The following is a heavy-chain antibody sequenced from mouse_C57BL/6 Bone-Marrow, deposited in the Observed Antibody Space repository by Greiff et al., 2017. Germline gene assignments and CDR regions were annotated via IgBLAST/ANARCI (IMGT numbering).Heavy chain of an antibody. CDR3: AHDYGSSYDAMDY. V-gene: IGHV1-59*01. CDR2: IDPSDSYT. D-gene: IGHD1-1*01. CDR1: GYTFTSYW. Sequence: VQLQQSGAELVRPGTSVKLSCKASGYTFTSYWMHWVKQRPGQGLEWIGVIDPSDSYTNYNQKFKGKATLTVDTSSSTAYMQLSSLTSEDSAVYYCAHDYGSSYDAMDYWGQGTSVTVSA. J-gene: IGHJ4*01.